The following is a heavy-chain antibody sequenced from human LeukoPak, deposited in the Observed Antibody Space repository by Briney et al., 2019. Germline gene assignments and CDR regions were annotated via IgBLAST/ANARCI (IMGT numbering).Heavy chain of an antibody. Sequence: SETLSLTCTVSGGSIISSNYYWGCIRQPPGKGLEWIVSMYYNGYTYYNASLKSLLTIYVDTSTNKFFLKLSSVTAADTAVYYCARLGIAVGGIISWGQGTLVTASS. CDR1: GGSIISSNYY. J-gene: IGHJ5*02. CDR3: ARLGIAVGGIIS. D-gene: IGHD6-19*01. V-gene: IGHV4-39*01. CDR2: MYYNGYT.